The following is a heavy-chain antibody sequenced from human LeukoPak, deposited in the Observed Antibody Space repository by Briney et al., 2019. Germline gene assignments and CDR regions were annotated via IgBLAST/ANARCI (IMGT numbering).Heavy chain of an antibody. J-gene: IGHJ4*02. CDR1: GFTISSYE. Sequence: QAGGSLRLSCAASGFTISSYEMNWVRQAPGKGLEWVSYISGGDTTIYYADSVRGRFTISRDNSKNTLYLQMNSLRAEDTAVYYCAKGPSSGLPYYFDYWGQGTLVTVSS. CDR2: ISGGDTTI. D-gene: IGHD5-12*01. V-gene: IGHV3-48*03. CDR3: AKGPSSGLPYYFDY.